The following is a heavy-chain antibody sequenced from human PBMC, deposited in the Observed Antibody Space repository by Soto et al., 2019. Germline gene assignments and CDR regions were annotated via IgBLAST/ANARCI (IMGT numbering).Heavy chain of an antibody. Sequence: ILSHRCAVAEGASGSSNGWSSIHKPPGKGLEWIGEIYDRGSTNYNPSLKSRVTISLDKSKNQFSLKLSSVTAADTAVYYCARLKTYDILHKSGNWGEGSLVTVSS. CDR3: ARLKTYDILHKSGN. D-gene: IGHD3-9*01. V-gene: IGHV4-4*02. CDR1: EGASGSSNG. CDR2: IYDRGST. J-gene: IGHJ4*02.